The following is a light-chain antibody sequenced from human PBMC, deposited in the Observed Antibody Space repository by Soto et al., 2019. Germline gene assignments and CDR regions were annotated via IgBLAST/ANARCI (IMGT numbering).Light chain of an antibody. CDR1: SYNVGKNL. CDR3: AAWDDSLSAWV. Sequence: QPVLTQPPSASGTPGQRVTISCSGGSYNVGKNLVYWYQQRPGTAPKLIIFKNNQRPSGVPDRFSGSNSGSSASLAISGLWSEDEADYFCAAWDDSLSAWVFGGGTKLTVL. CDR2: KNN. V-gene: IGLV1-47*03. J-gene: IGLJ3*02.